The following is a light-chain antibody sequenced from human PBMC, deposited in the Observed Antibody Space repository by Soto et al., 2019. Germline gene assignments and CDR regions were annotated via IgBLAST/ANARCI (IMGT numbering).Light chain of an antibody. CDR3: QQYGSSPFT. CDR2: GAS. CDR1: QSVSSSY. Sequence: EIVLTQSPGTLSLSPGERAILSCRGSQSVSSSYLAWYQQKPGQAPRLLIYGASSRATGIPDRFSGSGSGTDFTLTISRLEPEDFAVYYCQQYGSSPFTFGGGTKVEIK. V-gene: IGKV3-20*01. J-gene: IGKJ4*01.